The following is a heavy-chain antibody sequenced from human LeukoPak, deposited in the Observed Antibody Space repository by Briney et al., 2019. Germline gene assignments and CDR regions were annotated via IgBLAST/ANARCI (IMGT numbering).Heavy chain of an antibody. V-gene: IGHV4-4*07. Sequence: SETLSLTCTVSGGSISSYYWSWIRQPAGKGLEWIGRIYTSGSTNYNPSLKSRVTMSVDTSKNQFSLKLSSVTAADTAVYYCARGLDSYYDFWSGHMGNWFGPWGQGTLVTVSS. CDR1: GGSISSYY. D-gene: IGHD3-3*01. CDR3: ARGLDSYYDFWSGHMGNWFGP. CDR2: IYTSGST. J-gene: IGHJ5*02.